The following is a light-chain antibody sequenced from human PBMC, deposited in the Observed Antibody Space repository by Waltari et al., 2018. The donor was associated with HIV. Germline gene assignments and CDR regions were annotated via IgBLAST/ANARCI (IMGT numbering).Light chain of an antibody. CDR1: QSVGTS. Sequence: ETVMTQSPATLSVSPGERAILSCRASQSVGTSVAWYQQRPGQAPRLLFSAASTRATGVPARFSGSGSGTEFTLTISSLQSEDFVVYYCQQYSDWPPGFTFGQGTKLDIK. J-gene: IGKJ2*01. CDR2: AAS. CDR3: QQYSDWPPGFT. V-gene: IGKV3-15*01.